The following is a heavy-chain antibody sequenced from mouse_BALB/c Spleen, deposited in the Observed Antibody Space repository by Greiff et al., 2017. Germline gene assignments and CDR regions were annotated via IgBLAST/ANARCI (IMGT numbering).Heavy chain of an antibody. CDR3: AKHDDCHLLDY. D-gene: IGHD2-3*01. V-gene: IGHV5-6-5*01. CDR1: GFTFSSYA. J-gene: IGHJ2*01. Sequence: EVKLVESGGGLVKPGGSLKLPCAASGFTFSSYAMSWVRQTPEKRLEWVASISSGGSTYYPDSVKGRFTISRDNARNILSLQMSSLRSEDTAMYYCAKHDDCHLLDYWGQGTTLTVSS. CDR2: ISSGGST.